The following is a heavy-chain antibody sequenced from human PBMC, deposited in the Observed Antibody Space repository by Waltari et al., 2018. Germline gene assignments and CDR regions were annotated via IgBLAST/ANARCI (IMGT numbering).Heavy chain of an antibody. CDR2: ISYDGRNK. V-gene: IGHV3-30*04. CDR1: GFTFSSYA. J-gene: IGHJ4*02. D-gene: IGHD4-17*01. CDR3: ARYDYGDYGIY. Sequence: QVQLVESGGGVVQPGRSLRLSCAASGFTFSSYAMHWVRQAPGKGLEWVAVISYDGRNKYYADSVKGRFTIARDNSKNTLYLQMNSLRAEDTAVYYCARYDYGDYGIYWGQGTLVTVSS.